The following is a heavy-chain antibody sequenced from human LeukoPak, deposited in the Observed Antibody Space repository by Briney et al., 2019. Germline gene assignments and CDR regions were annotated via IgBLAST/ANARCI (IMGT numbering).Heavy chain of an antibody. CDR3: ARVGGYDFWSGSYFDN. D-gene: IGHD3-3*01. J-gene: IGHJ4*01. CDR2: LYYSGST. V-gene: IGHV4-59*01. Sequence: SENLSLTCCICGVSISGYYWRWIRQAPGKGWVGRGFLYYSGSTNYNPSLKSRVTISVDTSKNQSSLKLSSVTAADTAVYYCARVGGYDFWSGSYFDNCGQRMLVTVSS. CDR1: GVSISGYY.